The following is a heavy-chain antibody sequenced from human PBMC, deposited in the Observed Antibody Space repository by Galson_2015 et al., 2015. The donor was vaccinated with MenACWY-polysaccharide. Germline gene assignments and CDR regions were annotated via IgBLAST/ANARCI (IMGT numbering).Heavy chain of an antibody. V-gene: IGHV4-61*02. Sequence: TLSLPCLVSGGSISSGSYYWSWIRQPAGQGLEWIGRIYTSGSTNYNPSLKSRFTISVDTSKNQFSLKLSSVTAADTAVYYCARATFVLYGIDIWGQGTTVTVSS. CDR1: GGSISSGSYY. D-gene: IGHD3-10*02. CDR2: IYTSGST. CDR3: ARATFVLYGIDI. J-gene: IGHJ6*02.